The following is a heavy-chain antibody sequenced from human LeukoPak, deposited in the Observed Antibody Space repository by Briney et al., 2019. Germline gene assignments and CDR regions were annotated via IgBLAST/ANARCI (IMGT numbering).Heavy chain of an antibody. Sequence: PGGSLRLSCAASGFTFSSYGMSWVRQAPGKGLEWVSAISGSGGSTYYADSVKGRFTISRDNSKNTLYLQMNSLRAEDTAVYYCAKDSYGYYGSGSYFAYWGQGTLVTVSS. CDR1: GFTFSSYG. V-gene: IGHV3-23*01. CDR3: AKDSYGYYGSGSYFAY. CDR2: ISGSGGST. J-gene: IGHJ4*02. D-gene: IGHD3-10*01.